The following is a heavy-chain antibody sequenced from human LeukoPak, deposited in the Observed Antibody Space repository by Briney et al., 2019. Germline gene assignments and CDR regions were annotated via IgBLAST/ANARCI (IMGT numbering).Heavy chain of an antibody. CDR2: IYYSGST. D-gene: IGHD3-10*01. CDR3: AGDYGSGSYRFGF. J-gene: IGHJ4*02. V-gene: IGHV4-31*03. CDR1: GGSISSGGYY. Sequence: SQTLSLTCTVSGGSISSGGYYWSWIRQHPGKGLEWIGYIYYSGSTYYNPSLKSRVTISVDTSKNQFSLKLSSVTAADTAVYYCAGDYGSGSYRFGFWGPGTLVTVSS.